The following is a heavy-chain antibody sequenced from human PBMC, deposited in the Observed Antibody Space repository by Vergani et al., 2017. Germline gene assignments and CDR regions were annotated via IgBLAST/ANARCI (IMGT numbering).Heavy chain of an antibody. CDR3: ARYSSSWYVFDY. D-gene: IGHD6-13*01. CDR2: ISGSGGST. Sequence: EVQLLESGGGLVQPGGSLRLSCAASGFTFSSYAMSWVRQAPGKGLEWVSAISGSGGSTYYADSVKGRFTISRDNSKNTLYLQMNSLRAEDTAVYYCARYSSSWYVFDYWGQGALVTVSS. V-gene: IGHV3-23*01. J-gene: IGHJ4*02. CDR1: GFTFSSYA.